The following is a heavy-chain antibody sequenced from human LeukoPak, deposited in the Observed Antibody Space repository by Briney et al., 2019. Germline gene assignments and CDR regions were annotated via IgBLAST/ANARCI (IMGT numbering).Heavy chain of an antibody. CDR2: ISSSSSYI. V-gene: IGHV3-21*01. CDR3: ARDWVDY. J-gene: IGHJ4*02. D-gene: IGHD3-16*01. CDR1: GFTSSGLG. Sequence: KSGGSLDFSCEASGFTSSGLGRNWVRQAPGKGLEWVSSISSSSSYIYYADSVKGRFTISRDNAKNSLYLQMNSLRAEDTAVYYCARDWVDYWGQGTLVTVSS.